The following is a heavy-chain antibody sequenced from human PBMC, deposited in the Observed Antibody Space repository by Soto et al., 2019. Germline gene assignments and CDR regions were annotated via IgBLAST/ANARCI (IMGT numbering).Heavy chain of an antibody. Sequence: PSETLSLTCTVSGGSISSGDYYWSWIRQPPGKGLEWIGYIYYSGSTFYNPSLKSRVTISVDTSKNQFSLNLSSVTAADTAVYYCARDMLYCSGGSCFSPVGYWGQGTLVTVSS. V-gene: IGHV4-30-4*01. CDR1: GGSISSGDYY. D-gene: IGHD2-15*01. CDR2: IYYSGST. J-gene: IGHJ4*02. CDR3: ARDMLYCSGGSCFSPVGY.